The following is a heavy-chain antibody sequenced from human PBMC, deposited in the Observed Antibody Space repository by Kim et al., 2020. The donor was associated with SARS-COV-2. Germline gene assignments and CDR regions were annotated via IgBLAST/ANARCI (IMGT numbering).Heavy chain of an antibody. Sequence: GESLKISCKGSGYSFTSYWIGWVRQMPGKGLEWMGIIYPGDSDTRYSPSFQGQVTISADKSISTAYLQWSSLKASDTAMYYCARWEAATPSYYYGMDVWGQGTTVTVSS. CDR3: ARWEAATPSYYYGMDV. V-gene: IGHV5-51*01. D-gene: IGHD2-15*01. CDR1: GYSFTSYW. J-gene: IGHJ6*02. CDR2: IYPGDSDT.